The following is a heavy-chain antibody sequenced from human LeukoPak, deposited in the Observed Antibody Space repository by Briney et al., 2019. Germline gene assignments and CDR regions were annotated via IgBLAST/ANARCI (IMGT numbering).Heavy chain of an antibody. J-gene: IGHJ6*03. D-gene: IGHD6-6*01. Sequence: PGRSLRLSCAASGFTFSSYGMHWVRQAPGKGLEWVAVIWYDGSNKYYADSVKGRFTISRDNSKNTLYLQMNSLRAEDTAVYYCARAPVPGRSSYYMDVWGKGITVTVSS. V-gene: IGHV3-33*01. CDR2: IWYDGSNK. CDR3: ARAPVPGRSSYYMDV. CDR1: GFTFSSYG.